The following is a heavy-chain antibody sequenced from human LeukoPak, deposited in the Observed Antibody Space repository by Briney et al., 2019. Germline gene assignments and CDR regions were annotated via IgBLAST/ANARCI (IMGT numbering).Heavy chain of an antibody. Sequence: GGSLRLSCAASGFTVSSNYMSWVRQAPGKGLEWVANIKHDGTEKYYVDSVKGRFTISRDNAKNSLHLQMNSLRAEDTAVYYCARQYYMDVWGKGNTVTVFS. J-gene: IGHJ6*03. V-gene: IGHV3-7*01. CDR3: ARQYYMDV. CDR1: GFTVSSNY. CDR2: IKHDGTEK.